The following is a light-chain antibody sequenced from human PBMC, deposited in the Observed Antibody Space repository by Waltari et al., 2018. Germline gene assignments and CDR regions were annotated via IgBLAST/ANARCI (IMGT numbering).Light chain of an antibody. CDR2: AAS. J-gene: IGKJ5*01. CDR3: QQYYRYIT. Sequence: DIQMTQSPSSLSASIGDRVTITCRTSRCINSFLNWYQQKPGKAPKPLIYAASNLQTDVPSRFSGSGSGTEYTLTISSLQPEDFATYYCQQYYRYITFGQGTRLEIK. CDR1: RCINSF. V-gene: IGKV1-39*01.